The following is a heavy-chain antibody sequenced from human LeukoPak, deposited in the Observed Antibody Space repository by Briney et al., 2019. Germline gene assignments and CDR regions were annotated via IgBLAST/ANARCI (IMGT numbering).Heavy chain of an antibody. J-gene: IGHJ4*02. CDR2: INPNSGGT. V-gene: IGHV1-2*02. Sequence: ASVKVSCKASGYTFTGYYMHWVRQAPGQGLEWMGWINPNSGGTNYAQKFQGRVTMTRDTSISTAYVELSRLRSDDTAVYYCARVLYSSSWYQSGYWGQGTLVTVSS. D-gene: IGHD6-13*01. CDR3: ARVLYSSSWYQSGY. CDR1: GYTFTGYY.